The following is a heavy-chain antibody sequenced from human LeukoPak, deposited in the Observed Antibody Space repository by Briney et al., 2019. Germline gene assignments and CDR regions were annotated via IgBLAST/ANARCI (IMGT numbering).Heavy chain of an antibody. D-gene: IGHD3-10*01. CDR3: ARDGTGSGKNFDY. CDR1: GYTFTTYY. CDR2: INAKSGGT. V-gene: IGHV1-2*02. Sequence: ASVKVSCKASGYTFTTYYMHWVRQAPGQGLEWMGWINAKSGGTNYAQKFQGRVTMTRDTSISTAYMELSRLRSDDTVVYYCARDGTGSGKNFDYWGQGTLVTVSS. J-gene: IGHJ4*02.